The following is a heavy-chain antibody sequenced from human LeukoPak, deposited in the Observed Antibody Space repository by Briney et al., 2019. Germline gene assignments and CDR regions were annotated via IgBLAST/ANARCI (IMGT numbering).Heavy chain of an antibody. CDR1: GYTFTSYG. CDR3: ARGRGGVGAKAHDAFDI. CDR2: IGAYNGNT. Sequence: ASVKVSCKAAGYTFTSYGISWVRQAPGQGLEWMGWIGAYNGNTNYAQKLQGRVTMTTDTSTSTAYMELRSLRSDDTAVYYCARGRGGVGAKAHDAFDIWGQGTMVTVSS. V-gene: IGHV1-18*01. J-gene: IGHJ3*02. D-gene: IGHD1-26*01.